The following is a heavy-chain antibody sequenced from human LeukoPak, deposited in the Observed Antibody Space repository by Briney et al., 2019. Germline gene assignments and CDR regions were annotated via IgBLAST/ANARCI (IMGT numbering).Heavy chain of an antibody. Sequence: SVKVSCKASGGTFSSYAISWVRQAPGQGLEWMGGIIPIFGTANYAQKFQGRVTITTDESTSTAYMELSSLRSEDTAVYYCARCLNGQNDFWSGYSLTTYYYYYMDVWGKGTTVTVSS. CDR1: GGTFSSYA. CDR3: ARCLNGQNDFWSGYSLTTYYYYYMDV. CDR2: IIPIFGTA. D-gene: IGHD3-3*01. J-gene: IGHJ6*03. V-gene: IGHV1-69*05.